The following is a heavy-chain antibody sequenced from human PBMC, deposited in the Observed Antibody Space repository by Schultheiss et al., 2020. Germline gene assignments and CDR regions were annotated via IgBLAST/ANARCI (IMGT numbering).Heavy chain of an antibody. CDR1: GGTFSSYA. CDR3: AYYDFWSGYYTLDY. V-gene: IGHV1-69*04. CDR2: IIPILGIA. J-gene: IGHJ4*02. D-gene: IGHD3-3*01. Sequence: SVKVSCKASGGTFSSYAISWVRQAPGQGLEWMGRIIPILGIANYAQKFQGRVTITADKSTSTAYMELSSLRSEDTAVYYCAYYDFWSGYYTLDYWGQGTLVTVSS.